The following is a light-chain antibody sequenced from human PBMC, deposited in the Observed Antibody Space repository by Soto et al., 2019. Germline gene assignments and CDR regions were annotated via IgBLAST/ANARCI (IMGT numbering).Light chain of an antibody. Sequence: EIVLTQSPATLSLSPGERATLSCRASQSVSSYLAWYQQKPGQAPRLLIYNVSNRATGIPARFSGSGSGTDFTLTISSLEPEDFAVYYCQQRSDWPLTFGGGTKVEIK. CDR2: NVS. J-gene: IGKJ4*01. CDR1: QSVSSY. CDR3: QQRSDWPLT. V-gene: IGKV3-11*01.